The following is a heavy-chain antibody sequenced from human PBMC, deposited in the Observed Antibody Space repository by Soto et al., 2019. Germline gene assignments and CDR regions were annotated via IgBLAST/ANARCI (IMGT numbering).Heavy chain of an antibody. CDR2: IYHSGST. J-gene: IGHJ5*02. D-gene: IGHD4-4*01. CDR1: GYSISSGCY. CDR3: ARAVTTVPPSNWFDP. V-gene: IGHV4-38-2*01. Sequence: SETLSLTCAVSGYSISSGCYWGWIRQPAGKGLEWIGSIYHSGSTYYNPSLKSRVTISVDTAKNQFSLKLSSVTAADTAVYYCARAVTTVPPSNWFDPWGQGTLVT.